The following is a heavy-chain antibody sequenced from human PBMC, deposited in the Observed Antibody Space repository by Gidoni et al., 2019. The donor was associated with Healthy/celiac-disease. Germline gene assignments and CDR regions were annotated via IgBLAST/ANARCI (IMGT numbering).Heavy chain of an antibody. J-gene: IGHJ3*02. CDR2: INHSGST. CDR1: GGSFSGYY. Sequence: QVQLQQWGAGLLKPSETLSLTCAVYGGSFSGYYWSWIRQPPGKGLEWIGEINHSGSTNYNPSLKSRVTISVDTSKTQFSLKLSSVTAADTAVYYCARWGGKPDNAFDIWGQGTMVTVSS. CDR3: ARWGGKPDNAFDI. V-gene: IGHV4-34*01. D-gene: IGHD3-10*01.